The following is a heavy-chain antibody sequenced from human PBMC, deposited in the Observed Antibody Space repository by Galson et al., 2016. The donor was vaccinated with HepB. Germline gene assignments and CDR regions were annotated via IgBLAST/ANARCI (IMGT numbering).Heavy chain of an antibody. V-gene: IGHV1-18*01. CDR2: ISAYNGNT. CDR1: DYTFRRYG. CDR3: ARDAYDYVWGTYRAQAEIDY. Sequence: VKVSCKASDYTFRRYGITWVRQVPGQGLEWMGWISAYNGNTNYAQKVQGRVTMTTDTSTSTAYMELRSLRSDDTAVYYCARDAYDYVWGTYRAQAEIDYWGQGTLVTVSS. D-gene: IGHD3-16*02. J-gene: IGHJ4*02.